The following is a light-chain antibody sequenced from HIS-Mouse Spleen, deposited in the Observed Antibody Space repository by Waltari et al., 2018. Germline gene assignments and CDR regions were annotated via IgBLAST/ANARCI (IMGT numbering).Light chain of an antibody. Sequence: SYELTQPPSVSVSPGQTARITCPGDALPKKYAYWSQQKSGQAPVLVIYEDSKRPSGVLGRFTGSSSGTMATLTISGAQVEDEADYYCYSTDSSGNHRVFGGGTKLTVL. J-gene: IGLJ2*01. V-gene: IGLV3-10*01. CDR1: ALPKKY. CDR3: YSTDSSGNHRV. CDR2: EDS.